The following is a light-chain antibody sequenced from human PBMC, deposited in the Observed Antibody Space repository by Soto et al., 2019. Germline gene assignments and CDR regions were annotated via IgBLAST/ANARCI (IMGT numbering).Light chain of an antibody. J-gene: IGKJ4*01. V-gene: IGKV1-5*03. CDR3: QQYKSFSLT. CDR1: QSINNW. Sequence: DIQMTQSPPTLSASVGDRVTITCRASQSINNWLAWYQQKPGKAPKLLIYKTSDLESGVPSRFSGSGSGTEFSLTISSLQPDDFATYYCQQYKSFSLTFGGGTRVEVK. CDR2: KTS.